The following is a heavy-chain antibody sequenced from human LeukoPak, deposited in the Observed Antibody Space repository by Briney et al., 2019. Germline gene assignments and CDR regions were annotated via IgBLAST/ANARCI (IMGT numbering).Heavy chain of an antibody. J-gene: IGHJ4*02. V-gene: IGHV3-48*03. D-gene: IGHD6-19*01. Sequence: GGSLRLSCAASGXTFSSYEMNWVRQAPGKGLEWVSYISSSGSTIYYADSVKGRFTISRDNAKNSLYLQMNSLRAEDTAVYYCARGAVAGYYWGRGTLVTVSS. CDR2: ISSSGSTI. CDR3: ARGAVAGYY. CDR1: GXTFSSYE.